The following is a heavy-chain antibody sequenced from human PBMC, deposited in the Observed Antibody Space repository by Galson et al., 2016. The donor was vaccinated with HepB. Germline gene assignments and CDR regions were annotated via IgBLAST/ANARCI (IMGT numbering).Heavy chain of an antibody. J-gene: IGHJ6*02. Sequence: ETLSLTCTVSGGSISSYYWSWIRQPPGKGLEWIGYISYTGSTNYNPSLKSRVTISADTSKNQFSLTLSSVTVADTAGYYCARVRDRYCSAGSCYSELAYYGLDVWGQGTTVIVSS. CDR1: GGSISSYY. V-gene: IGHV4-59*01. D-gene: IGHD2-15*01. CDR2: ISYTGST. CDR3: ARVRDRYCSAGSCYSELAYYGLDV.